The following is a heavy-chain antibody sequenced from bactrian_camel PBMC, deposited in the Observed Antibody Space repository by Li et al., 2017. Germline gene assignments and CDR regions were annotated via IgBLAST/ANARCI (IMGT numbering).Heavy chain of an antibody. CDR2: ISNDAGA. Sequence: VQLVESGGGSVPAGGSLRLTCTASASAYVAYVYAMAWFRQAPGKEREAVAGISNDAGAAYADSVQGRFTISKVYGMKTLYLQMNSLKPEDTAMYFCAACSHIFCTSWRQYDYTYWGQGTQVTV. V-gene: IGHV3S53*01. CDR1: ASAYVAYVYA. CDR3: AACSHIFCTSWRQYDYTY. D-gene: IGHD1*01. J-gene: IGHJ4*01.